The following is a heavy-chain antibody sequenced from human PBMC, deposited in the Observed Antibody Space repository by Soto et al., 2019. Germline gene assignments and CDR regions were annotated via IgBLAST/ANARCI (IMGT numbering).Heavy chain of an antibody. D-gene: IGHD3-22*01. CDR1: GGSISSGGYY. Sequence: SETLSLTCTVSGGSISSGGYYWSWIRQHPGKGLEWIGYIYYSGSTYYNPSLKSRVTISVDTPKNQFSLKLSSVTAADTAVYYCARAHLLYDSSGPYNWFDPWGQGTLVTVSS. V-gene: IGHV4-31*03. CDR2: IYYSGST. J-gene: IGHJ5*02. CDR3: ARAHLLYDSSGPYNWFDP.